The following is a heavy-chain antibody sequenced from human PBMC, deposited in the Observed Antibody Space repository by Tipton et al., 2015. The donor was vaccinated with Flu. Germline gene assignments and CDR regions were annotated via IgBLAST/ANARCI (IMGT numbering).Heavy chain of an antibody. D-gene: IGHD3-10*01. V-gene: IGHV4-34*11. CDR2: VHHSGST. CDR3: ARDLGGDTVYYVDQ. CDR1: GGSLSGHH. J-gene: IGHJ4*02. Sequence: TLSLTCAVYGGSLSGHHWSWIRQAPGKGLEWVGYVHHSGSTNSNPSLRSRVTMSIDTSKKQFSLKLSSVTAADTAVYFCARDLGGDTVYYVDQWGQGTLVTVSS.